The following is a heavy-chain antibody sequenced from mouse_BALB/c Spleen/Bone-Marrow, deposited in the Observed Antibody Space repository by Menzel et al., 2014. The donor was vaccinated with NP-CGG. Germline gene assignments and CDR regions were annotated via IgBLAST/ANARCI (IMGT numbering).Heavy chain of an antibody. V-gene: IGHV5-9-3*01. CDR3: ARLRTTEAMDY. Sequence: EVQLVESGGGLVKPGGSLKLSCAASGFTFSSYAMPWVRQTPEKRLEWVATISSGGSYTYYPDSVKGRFTISRDNAKNTLYLQMSSLRSEDTAMYYCARLRTTEAMDYWGQGTSVTVSS. CDR1: GFTFSSYA. D-gene: IGHD2-12*01. J-gene: IGHJ4*01. CDR2: ISSGGSYT.